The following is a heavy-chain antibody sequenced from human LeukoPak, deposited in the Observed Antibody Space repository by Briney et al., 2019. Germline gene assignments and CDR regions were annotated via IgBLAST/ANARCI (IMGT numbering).Heavy chain of an antibody. Sequence: SETLSLTCAVYGGSFTTYYWTWIRQSPEKGLEWIGDINHSGRTNYNPSLESRVSISVDTSQKKFSLRLTSVTAADTAVYFRARETGYDASWGDAFDLWGQGTMVTVSS. J-gene: IGHJ3*01. D-gene: IGHD2-2*01. CDR3: ARETGYDASWGDAFDL. V-gene: IGHV4-34*01. CDR2: INHSGRT. CDR1: GGSFTTYY.